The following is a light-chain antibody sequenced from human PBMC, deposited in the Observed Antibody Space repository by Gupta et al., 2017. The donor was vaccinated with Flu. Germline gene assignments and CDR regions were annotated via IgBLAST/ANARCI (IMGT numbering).Light chain of an antibody. Sequence: QSVTSSCTGTSSVVCGYTYGAWYLQHPGKAPKLLIDDVSKRPAGVPDRFSGFKSGNTATRTISGRQAEDEDDYYCCAVACGFYVFGNGTEVTVL. J-gene: IGLJ1*01. V-gene: IGLV2-11*01. CDR3: CAVACGFYV. CDR1: SSVVCGYTY. CDR2: DVS.